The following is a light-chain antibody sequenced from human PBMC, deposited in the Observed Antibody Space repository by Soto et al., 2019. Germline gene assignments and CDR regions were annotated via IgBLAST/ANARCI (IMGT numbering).Light chain of an antibody. CDR2: RAS. V-gene: IGKV1-39*01. CDR3: QHSYTSPPWT. J-gene: IGKJ1*01. Sequence: DIQMTQSPSSLSASVGDRVTISCRASQIISTYLNWYQQKPGTAPRLLISRASSVKSGVPPRFSGSGSGRDFTLTISSLRPEYIATDFCQHSYTSPPWTFGQGTKVEVK. CDR1: QIISTY.